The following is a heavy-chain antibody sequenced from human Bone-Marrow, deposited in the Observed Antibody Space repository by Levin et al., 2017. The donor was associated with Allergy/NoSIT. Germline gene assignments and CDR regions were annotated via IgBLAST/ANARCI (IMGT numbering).Heavy chain of an antibody. D-gene: IGHD6-13*01. J-gene: IGHJ4*02. CDR3: AREDTSSWFSIDY. V-gene: IGHV4-38-2*02. CDR1: GYFITGGHY. CDR2: IYRDGTA. Sequence: PSETLSLTCAVSGYFITGGHYWGWVRQPPGKGLEWLGSIYRDGTAYYNPSLNSRVTISVDTYKNQFSLKLTSLTAADTAVYYCAREDTSSWFSIDYWGQGSLVTVSS.